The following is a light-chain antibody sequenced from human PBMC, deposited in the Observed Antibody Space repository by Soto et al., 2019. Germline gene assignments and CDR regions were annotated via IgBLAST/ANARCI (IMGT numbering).Light chain of an antibody. J-gene: IGKJ1*01. CDR2: DAS. CDR3: HQYTNLPQT. Sequence: ETMMLQTPATLSVSLGERATLSCRASQSLRCSLAWYQQKHGQAPRLLIYDASTRATVIPARFSDRGSGTDFTLTISGLQSEDCTVYYCHQYTNLPQTSGQGTKADI. V-gene: IGKV3-15*01. CDR1: QSLRCS.